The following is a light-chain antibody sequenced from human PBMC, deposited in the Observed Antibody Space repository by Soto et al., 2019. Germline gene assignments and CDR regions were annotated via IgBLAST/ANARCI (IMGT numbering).Light chain of an antibody. CDR1: QSVSSSY. J-gene: IGKJ2*01. CDR2: GSS. V-gene: IGKV3-20*01. CDR3: QQYGSPPSL. Sequence: EIVLTQSPGTLSLSPGERATLSCRASQSVSSSYIGWYQQKAGQAPRLLMYGSSRRATGIPDRFSGSGSGTDFTLTISSLEPEDFAVYYCQQYGSPPSLFGHGTKLEIK.